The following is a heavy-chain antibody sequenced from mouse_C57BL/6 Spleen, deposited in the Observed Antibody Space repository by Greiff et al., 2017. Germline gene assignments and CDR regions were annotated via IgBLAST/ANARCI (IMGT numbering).Heavy chain of an antibody. CDR1: GYTFTDYN. CDR2: INPNNGGT. V-gene: IGHV1-22*01. Sequence: EVQLQQSGPELVKPGASVKMSCKASGYTFTDYNMHWVKQSHGKSLEWIGYINPNNGGTSYNPKFKGKATLTVNTSSSTAYMELRSLTSEDSAVYYCARRLLWSSYFDYWGQGTTLTVSS. J-gene: IGHJ2*01. CDR3: ARRLLWSSYFDY. D-gene: IGHD2-1*01.